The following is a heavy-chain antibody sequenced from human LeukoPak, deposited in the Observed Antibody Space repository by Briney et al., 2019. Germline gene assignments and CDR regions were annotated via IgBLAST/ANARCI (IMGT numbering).Heavy chain of an antibody. Sequence: PSETLSLTCTVSGGSISSYYWSWIRQPPGKGLEWIGYIYYSGSTNYNSSLKSRVTISVDTSKNQFSLKLSSVTAADTAVYYCASSGYAFYYMDVWGKGTTVTISS. CDR3: ASSGYAFYYMDV. CDR2: IYYSGST. D-gene: IGHD5-12*01. CDR1: GGSISSYY. J-gene: IGHJ6*03. V-gene: IGHV4-59*01.